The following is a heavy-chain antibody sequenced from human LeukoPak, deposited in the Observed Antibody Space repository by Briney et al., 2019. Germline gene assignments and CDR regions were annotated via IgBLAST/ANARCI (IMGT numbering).Heavy chain of an antibody. CDR3: ARVYCSSTSCPLVDY. D-gene: IGHD2-2*01. CDR2: INWNGGST. CDR1: GFTFDDYG. V-gene: IGHV3-20*04. J-gene: IGHJ4*02. Sequence: GGSLRLSCAASGFTFDDYGMSWVRQAPGKGLEWVSGINWNGGSTGYADSVKGRFTISRDNSKNTLYLQMNSLRAEDTAVYYCARVYCSSTSCPLVDYWGQGTLVTVSS.